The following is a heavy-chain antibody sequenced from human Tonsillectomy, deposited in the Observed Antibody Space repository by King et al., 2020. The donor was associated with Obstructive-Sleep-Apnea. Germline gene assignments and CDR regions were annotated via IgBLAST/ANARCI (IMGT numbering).Heavy chain of an antibody. D-gene: IGHD6-13*01. CDR1: GFTFSNYD. Sequence: VQLVESGGGLVQPGGSLRLSCAASGFTFSNYDIHWVRQATGKGLEWVSAIGPSGDTYYPGSVKGRFTISRENAKNSLYLQMNSLRAGDTAVYYCARAVSSTWDYYYGMDVWDQGTTVTVSS. CDR2: IGPSGDT. V-gene: IGHV3-13*01. CDR3: ARAVSSTWDYYYGMDV. J-gene: IGHJ6*02.